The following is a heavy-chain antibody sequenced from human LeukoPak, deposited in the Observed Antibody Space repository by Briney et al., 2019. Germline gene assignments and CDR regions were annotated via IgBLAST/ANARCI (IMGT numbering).Heavy chain of an antibody. V-gene: IGHV1-2*02. CDR3: AREIPCSSSSCLDY. J-gene: IGHJ4*02. CDR2: INPHSGGT. CDR1: GYSFTAYY. D-gene: IGHD2-2*01. Sequence: GASVNVSCTASGYSFTAYYMHRVRQAPGQGLEWMGWINPHSGGTNFAQKFQGRLTLTRHKSITTAHMELSRLTSHDTAMYYCAREIPCSSSSCLDYWGQGPLVTVSS.